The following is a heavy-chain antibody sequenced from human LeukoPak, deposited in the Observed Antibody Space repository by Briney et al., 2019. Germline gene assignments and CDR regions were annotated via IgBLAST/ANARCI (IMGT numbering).Heavy chain of an antibody. D-gene: IGHD3-16*01. J-gene: IGHJ4*02. V-gene: IGHV5-51*01. Sequence: GESLEISRKGSGYSFTSHWIGWVRQMPGKGLEGMGIIYPGDSDTRYSPSFQGQVTFSADKSISTAYLQGSRLKASDTAMYYCARLIRGGLEQGQDFWGQGTLVSVSS. CDR1: GYSFTSHW. CDR2: IYPGDSDT. CDR3: ARLIRGGLEQGQDF.